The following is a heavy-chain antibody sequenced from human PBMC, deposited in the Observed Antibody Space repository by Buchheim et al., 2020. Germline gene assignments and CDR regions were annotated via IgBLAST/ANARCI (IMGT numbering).Heavy chain of an antibody. J-gene: IGHJ6*02. CDR1: GYTFTSYD. Sequence: QVQLVQSGAEVKKPGASVKVSCKASGYTFTSYDINWVRQATGQGLEWMGWMSPNSGNTGYAQKCQGRVTMTRNTSISTAYMELSSLRSEDTAVYYCARYVDIVATISGYYYGMDVWGQGTT. CDR2: MSPNSGNT. D-gene: IGHD5-12*01. CDR3: ARYVDIVATISGYYYGMDV. V-gene: IGHV1-8*01.